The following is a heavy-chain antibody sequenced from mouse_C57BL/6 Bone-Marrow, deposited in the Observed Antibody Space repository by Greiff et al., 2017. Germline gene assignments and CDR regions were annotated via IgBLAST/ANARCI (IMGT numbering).Heavy chain of an antibody. V-gene: IGHV1-69*01. Sequence: VQLQQPGAELVMPGASVKLSCKASGYTFTSYWMHWVKQRPGQGLEWIGEIDPSDSYTNYNQKFKGKSTLTVDKSSSTAYMQLSSLTSEDSAVYYCARSDDYDRGEAYWGQGTLVTVSA. D-gene: IGHD2-4*01. CDR3: ARSDDYDRGEAY. CDR1: GYTFTSYW. CDR2: IDPSDSYT. J-gene: IGHJ3*01.